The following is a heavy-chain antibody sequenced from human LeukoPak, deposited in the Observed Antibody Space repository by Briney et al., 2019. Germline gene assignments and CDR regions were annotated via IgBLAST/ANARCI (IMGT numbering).Heavy chain of an antibody. V-gene: IGHV7-4-1*02. D-gene: IGHD1-14*01. J-gene: IGHJ4*02. CDR3: ARDPGSQRVNRLARRGDY. Sequence: GASEKVSCKASGYTFINFAMNWVRQAPGQGLEWMGWIDTNTGIPTYAQGFTGRFVFSLDTSVSTVYLQITSLQAEDAAVYYCARDPGSQRVNRLARRGDYWGQGTLVTVSS. CDR1: GYTFINFA. CDR2: IDTNTGIP.